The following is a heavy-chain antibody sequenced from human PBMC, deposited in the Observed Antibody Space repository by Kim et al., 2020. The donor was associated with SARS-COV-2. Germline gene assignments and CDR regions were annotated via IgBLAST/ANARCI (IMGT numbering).Heavy chain of an antibody. CDR2: ISYDGSNK. J-gene: IGHJ4*02. CDR1: GFTFSSYA. V-gene: IGHV3-30-3*01. D-gene: IGHD3-22*01. Sequence: GGSLRLSCAASGFTFSSYAMHWVRQAPGKGLEWVAVISYDGSNKYYADSVKGRFTISRDNSKNTLYLQMNSLRAEDTAVYYCASINYYDSSGYPIQNYWGQGTLVTVSS. CDR3: ASINYYDSSGYPIQNY.